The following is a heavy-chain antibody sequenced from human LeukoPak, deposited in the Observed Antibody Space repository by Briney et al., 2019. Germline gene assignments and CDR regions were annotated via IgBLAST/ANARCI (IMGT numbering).Heavy chain of an antibody. CDR3: ARDRDSSGYLDY. CDR1: GGSISSGGYY. V-gene: IGHV4-31*03. Sequence: KASQTLSLTCTVSGGSISSGGYYWSWIRQHPGKGLEWIGYIYYSGSTYYNPSLKSRVTISVDTSKNQFSLKLSSVTAVDTAVYYCARDRDSSGYLDYWGQGTLVTVSS. CDR2: IYYSGST. D-gene: IGHD3-22*01. J-gene: IGHJ4*02.